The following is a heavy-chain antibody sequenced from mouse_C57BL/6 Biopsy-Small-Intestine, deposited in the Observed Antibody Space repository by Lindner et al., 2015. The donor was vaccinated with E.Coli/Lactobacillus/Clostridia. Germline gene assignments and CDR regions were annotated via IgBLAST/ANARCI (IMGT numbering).Heavy chain of an antibody. Sequence: VQLQESGPELVKPGASVKIPCKASGYAFSSSWMNWVKQRPGKGLEWIGRIYPGDGDTNYNGKFKGKATLTADKSSSTAYMQLSSLTSEDSAVYFCARSEDYYGSSPVYFDYWGQGTTLTVSS. J-gene: IGHJ2*01. CDR2: IYPGDGDT. V-gene: IGHV1-82*01. CDR1: GYAFSSSW. D-gene: IGHD1-1*01. CDR3: ARSEDYYGSSPVYFDY.